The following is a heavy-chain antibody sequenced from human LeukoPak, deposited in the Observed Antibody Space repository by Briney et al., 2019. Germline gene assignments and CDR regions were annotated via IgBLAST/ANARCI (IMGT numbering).Heavy chain of an antibody. CDR2: IYHSGST. Sequence: SETLSLTCAVSGGSISSSNWWSWVRQPPGKGLEWIGEIYHSGSTNYNPSLKSRVTMSVDTSKNQFSLKLSSVTAADTAVYYCARLPTPYCSGGSCYPGAWGQGTLVTVSS. J-gene: IGHJ5*02. D-gene: IGHD2-15*01. CDR3: ARLPTPYCSGGSCYPGA. V-gene: IGHV4-4*02. CDR1: GGSISSSNW.